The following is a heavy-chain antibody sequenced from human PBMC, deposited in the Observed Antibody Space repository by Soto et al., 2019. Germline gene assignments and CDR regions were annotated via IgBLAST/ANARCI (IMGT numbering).Heavy chain of an antibody. D-gene: IGHD5-18*01. Sequence: PSETLSLTCTVSGGSISSSSYYWGWIRQPPGKGLEWIGSIYYSGSTYYNPSLKSRVTISVDTSKNQFSLKLSSVTAADTAVYYRASGGADTAMEPGFDYWGQGTLVTVSS. CDR2: IYYSGST. J-gene: IGHJ4*02. CDR3: ASGGADTAMEPGFDY. CDR1: GGSISSSSYY. V-gene: IGHV4-39*01.